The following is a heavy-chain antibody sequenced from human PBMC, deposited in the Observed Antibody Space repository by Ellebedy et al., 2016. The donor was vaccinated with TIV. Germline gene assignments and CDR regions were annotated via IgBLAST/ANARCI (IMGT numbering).Heavy chain of an antibody. D-gene: IGHD2-8*01. CDR1: GFTFISYG. Sequence: GGSLRLSCAASGFTFISYGMHWVRRAPGKGLEWVAVAWYNGDYKRIADSVKGRFTISRDNSKSTVSLQIHSLGVEDTAVYYCVREMVPPGPDEYFYGMDVWGQGTTVTVSS. CDR3: VREMVPPGPDEYFYGMDV. J-gene: IGHJ6*02. CDR2: AWYNGDYK. V-gene: IGHV3-33*01.